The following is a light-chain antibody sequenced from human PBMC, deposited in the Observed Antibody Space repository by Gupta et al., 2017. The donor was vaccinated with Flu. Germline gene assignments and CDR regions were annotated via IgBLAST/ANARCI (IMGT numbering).Light chain of an antibody. Sequence: LSLPVTPGEPASISCRSSQSLLHSNGYNYLDWYLQKPGQSPQLLIYLGSNRASGVPDRFSGSGSGTDFTLKISRVEAEDVGVYYCMQALQTRNTFSQGTKLEIK. CDR3: MQALQTRNT. J-gene: IGKJ2*01. CDR2: LGS. V-gene: IGKV2-28*01. CDR1: QSLLHSNGYNY.